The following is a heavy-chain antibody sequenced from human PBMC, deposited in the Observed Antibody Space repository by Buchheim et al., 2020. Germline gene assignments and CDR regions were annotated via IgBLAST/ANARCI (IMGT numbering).Heavy chain of an antibody. CDR1: GGSFSVYY. V-gene: IGHV4-34*01. Sequence: QVQLQQWGTRLLKPSETLSLTCAVYGGSFSVYYWSWIRQPPGKGLEWLGEINHSGGTNYNPSLKSRVTISVDTSKNQFSLQLSSVTAADTAVYYCATRDYWGQG. CDR2: INHSGGT. J-gene: IGHJ4*02. CDR3: ATRDY.